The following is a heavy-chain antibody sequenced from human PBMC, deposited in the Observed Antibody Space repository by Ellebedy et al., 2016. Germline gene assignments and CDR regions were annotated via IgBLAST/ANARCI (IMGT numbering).Heavy chain of an antibody. CDR1: GYTFTGYY. CDR2: INPNSGGT. CDR3: ARGGGRNVEMATTLGGGYYYYYMDV. V-gene: IGHV1-2*04. D-gene: IGHD5-24*01. J-gene: IGHJ6*03. Sequence: ASVKVSCKASGYTFTGYYMHWVRQAPGQGLEWMGWINPNSGGTNYAQKFQGWVTMTRDTSISTAYMELSRLRSDDTAVYYCARGGGRNVEMATTLGGGYYYYYMDVWGKGTTVTVSS.